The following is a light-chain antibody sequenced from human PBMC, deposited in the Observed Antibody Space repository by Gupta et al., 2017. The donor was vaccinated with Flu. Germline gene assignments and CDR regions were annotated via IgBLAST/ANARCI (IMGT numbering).Light chain of an antibody. CDR1: QENGKF. J-gene: IGKJ5*01. Sequence: DIQLTQSPSFLSASVGDSVTITCRASQENGKFLAWYQKKPGQPPQLLVISASTLASGVPSRISGSGSGTEFSLTISSLQPEDFATYYCQQLNKYPITFGQGTRL. V-gene: IGKV1-9*01. CDR2: SAS. CDR3: QQLNKYPIT.